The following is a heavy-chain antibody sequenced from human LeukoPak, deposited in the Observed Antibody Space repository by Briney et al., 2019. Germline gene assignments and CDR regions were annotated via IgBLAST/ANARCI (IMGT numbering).Heavy chain of an antibody. V-gene: IGHV3-43D*03. J-gene: IGHJ4*02. D-gene: IGHD5-12*01. CDR2: ISWDGGST. CDR3: AKDSSGYDGHFDY. CDR1: GFTFDDYA. Sequence: PGGSLRLSCAASGFTFDDYAMHWVRQAPGKGLEWVSLISWDGGSTYYADSVKGRFTISRDNSKNSLYLQMNSLRAEDTALYYCAKDSSGYDGHFDYWGQGTLVTVSS.